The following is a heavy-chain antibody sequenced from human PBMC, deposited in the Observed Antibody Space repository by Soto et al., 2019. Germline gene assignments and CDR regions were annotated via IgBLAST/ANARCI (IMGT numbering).Heavy chain of an antibody. CDR3: ASKQQSLGAFDI. CDR2: ISAYNGNT. V-gene: IGHV1-18*01. J-gene: IGHJ3*02. D-gene: IGHD6-13*01. Sequence: ASGKVSYKASGYTFTSYGISWVRQAPGQGLEWMGWISAYNGNTNYAQKLQGRVTMTTDTSTSTAYMELRSLRSDDTAVYYCASKQQSLGAFDIWGQGTMVTAS. CDR1: GYTFTSYG.